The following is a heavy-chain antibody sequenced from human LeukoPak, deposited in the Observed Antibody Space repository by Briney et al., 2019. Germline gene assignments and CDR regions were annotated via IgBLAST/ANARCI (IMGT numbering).Heavy chain of an antibody. CDR2: IKSDGSSS. CDR3: VRDLDLGGYSSFEY. J-gene: IGHJ4*02. D-gene: IGHD4-23*01. Sequence: GGSLRLSCAASGFTFSSYFWMHWVRQAPGKGLVWVSRIKSDGSSSTYADPLKGRFTISRDSAKNSLYLQMNTLRAEDTAVYYCVRDLDLGGYSSFEYWGQGTLVTVSS. V-gene: IGHV3-74*01. CDR1: GFTFSSYFW.